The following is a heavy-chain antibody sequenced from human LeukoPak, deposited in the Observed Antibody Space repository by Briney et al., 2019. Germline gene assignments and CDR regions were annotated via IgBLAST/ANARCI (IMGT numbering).Heavy chain of an antibody. CDR3: AELGITMIGGV. J-gene: IGHJ6*04. CDR1: GFTFSSYE. Sequence: PGGSLRLSCSASGFTFSSYEMNWVRQAPGKGLEWVSYISSSGSTIYYADSVKGRFTISRDNAKNSLYLQMNSLRAEDTAVYYCAELGITMIGGVWGKGTTVTISS. D-gene: IGHD3-10*02. CDR2: ISSSGSTI. V-gene: IGHV3-48*03.